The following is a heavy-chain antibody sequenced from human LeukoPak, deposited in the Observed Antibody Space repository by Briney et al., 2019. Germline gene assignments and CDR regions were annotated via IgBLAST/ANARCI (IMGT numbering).Heavy chain of an antibody. CDR2: MYHSGST. D-gene: IGHD3-10*01. J-gene: IGHJ5*02. V-gene: IGHV4-39*07. Sequence: SETLSLTCTVSGGSISSSSYYWGWIRQPPGKGLEWIGSMYHSGSTYYNPPLKSRVTVSEDTSKNQFSLKLRSVTAADTAVYYCARGPRFGELLWHWFDPWGQGTLVTVSS. CDR3: ARGPRFGELLWHWFDP. CDR1: GGSISSSSYY.